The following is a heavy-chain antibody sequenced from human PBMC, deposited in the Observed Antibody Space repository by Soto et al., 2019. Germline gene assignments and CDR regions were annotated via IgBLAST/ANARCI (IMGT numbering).Heavy chain of an antibody. CDR1: GFTFSSYG. CDR2: ILYDGSNK. J-gene: IGHJ6*02. V-gene: IGHV3-30*18. D-gene: IGHD2-8*01. Sequence: PGGSLRLSCAASGFTFSSYGMHWVRQAPGQGLEWVAVILYDGSNKHYADSVKGRLTISRDNSKNTLYLQMNSLRAEDSAIYYCAKEFLSGVAYYSGMDVWGRGTTVTVSS. CDR3: AKEFLSGVAYYSGMDV.